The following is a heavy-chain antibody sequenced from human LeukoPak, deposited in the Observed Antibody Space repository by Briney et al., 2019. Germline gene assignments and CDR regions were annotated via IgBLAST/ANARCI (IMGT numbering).Heavy chain of an antibody. CDR2: IYYSGNT. D-gene: IGHD6-6*01. CDR3: TREYTSSSDY. CDR1: GGSISSSSHH. J-gene: IGHJ4*02. Sequence: SETLSLTCTVSGGSISSSSHHWSWVRQPPGRGLEWIGSIYYSGNTYYNPSLKSRVTISVDTSKNQFSLKLTSVTAADTAVYYCTREYTSSSDYWGQGTLVAVPS. V-gene: IGHV4-39*02.